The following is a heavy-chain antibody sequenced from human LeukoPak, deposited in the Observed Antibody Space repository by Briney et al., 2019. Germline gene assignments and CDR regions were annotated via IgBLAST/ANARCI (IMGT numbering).Heavy chain of an antibody. J-gene: IGHJ4*02. CDR3: AKLAKYFYGSETFYFFEH. CDR1: GFTFSSYT. CDR2: ISSGSSYI. V-gene: IGHV3-21*01. Sequence: GGSLRLSCAASGFTFSSYTMNWVRQAPGKGLEGVSSISSGSSYIYYADSVKGRFTISRDNAKNSLYLQMNSLRVEDTAVYYCAKLAKYFYGSETFYFFEHWGQGTPVTASS. D-gene: IGHD3-10*01.